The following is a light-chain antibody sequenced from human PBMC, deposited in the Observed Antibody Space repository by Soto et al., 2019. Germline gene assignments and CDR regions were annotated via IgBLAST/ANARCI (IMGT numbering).Light chain of an antibody. CDR2: GAS. CDR3: QQYGSSPGYT. V-gene: IGKV3-20*01. Sequence: ELVLTQSPGTLSLSPGERATLSCRASQSVSSSYLAWYQQKPGQAPRLRIYGASSRATGIPDRFRGSGSGTDFTLTISRLEPEDCAVYYCQQYGSSPGYTFGQGTKLEIK. CDR1: QSVSSSY. J-gene: IGKJ2*01.